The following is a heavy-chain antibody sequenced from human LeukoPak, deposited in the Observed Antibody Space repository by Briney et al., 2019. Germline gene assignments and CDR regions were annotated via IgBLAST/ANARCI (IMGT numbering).Heavy chain of an antibody. D-gene: IGHD3-10*01. CDR3: AGSGAGEDYFDY. V-gene: IGHV3-30-3*02. CDR1: GFAFSSSA. Sequence: GGSLRLSCAASGFAFSSSAMHWVRQSPGKGLEWLAILSFDGSQMFYADSVKGRFTLSRDSSKNTLSLQMNSLGVEDTAVYFCAGSGAGEDYFDYWGQGTLVTVSS. J-gene: IGHJ4*02. CDR2: LSFDGSQM.